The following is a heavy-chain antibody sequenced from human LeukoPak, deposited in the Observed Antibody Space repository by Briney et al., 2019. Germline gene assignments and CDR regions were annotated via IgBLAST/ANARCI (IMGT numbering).Heavy chain of an antibody. Sequence: SETLSLTCTVSGGSISSRGYYWSWIRQLPGKGLEWIGYIHYTGSTYYNPSLKSRVTISVDTSNNQFSLRLSSVTAADTAVYYCARGGTQLTFPVWGQGTLVTVSS. CDR2: IHYTGST. CDR1: GGSISSRGYY. CDR3: ARGGTQLTFPV. V-gene: IGHV4-31*03. J-gene: IGHJ4*02. D-gene: IGHD4/OR15-4a*01.